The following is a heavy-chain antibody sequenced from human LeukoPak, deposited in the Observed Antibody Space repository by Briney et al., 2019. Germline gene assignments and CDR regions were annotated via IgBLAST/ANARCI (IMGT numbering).Heavy chain of an antibody. Sequence: SETLSLTCTVSGGSVSPYYWNWVRQPPGKGLEWIGYTSYTGSTHYNPSLKSRVTISVDTSKNQFSLKLSSVSAADTAVYYCARGRYYYDSSGLNYFDYWGQGTLVTVSS. CDR1: GGSVSPYY. D-gene: IGHD3-22*01. CDR3: ARGRYYYDSSGLNYFDY. J-gene: IGHJ4*02. CDR2: TSYTGST. V-gene: IGHV4-59*02.